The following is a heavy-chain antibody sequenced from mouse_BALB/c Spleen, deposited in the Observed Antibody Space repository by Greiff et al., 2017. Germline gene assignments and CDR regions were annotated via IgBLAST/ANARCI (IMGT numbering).Heavy chain of an antibody. J-gene: IGHJ1*01. CDR3: ARGGGNYVYFDV. CDR1: GFDFSRYW. Sequence: EVQLVESGGGLVQPGGSLKLSCAASGFDFSRYWMSWVRQAPGKGLEWIGEINPDSSTINYTPSLKDKFIISRDNAKNTLYLQMSKVRSEDTALYYCARGGGNYVYFDVWGAGTTVTVSS. CDR2: INPDSSTI. D-gene: IGHD2-1*01. V-gene: IGHV4-1*02.